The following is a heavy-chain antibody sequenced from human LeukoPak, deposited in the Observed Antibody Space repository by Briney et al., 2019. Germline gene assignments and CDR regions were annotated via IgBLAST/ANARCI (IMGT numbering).Heavy chain of an antibody. CDR2: INHSGST. CDR1: GGSFSGYY. J-gene: IGHJ4*02. Sequence: PSETLSLTCAVSGGSFSGYYWSWIRQPPGKGLEWIGEINHSGSTNHNPSLKSRVTISVDTSKNQFSLKLSSVTAADTAVYYCARGSRYYGSGSYPIKRRCYFDYWGQGTLVTVSS. CDR3: ARGSRYYGSGSYPIKRRCYFDY. V-gene: IGHV4-34*01. D-gene: IGHD3-10*01.